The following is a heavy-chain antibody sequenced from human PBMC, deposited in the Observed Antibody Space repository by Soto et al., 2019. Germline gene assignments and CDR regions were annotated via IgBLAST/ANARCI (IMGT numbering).Heavy chain of an antibody. CDR3: AKDSRYFDWAYDAFDI. Sequence: GGSLRLSCAASGFTFSSYAMSWVRQAPGKGLEWVSAISGSGGSTYYADSVKGRFTISRDNSKNTLYLQMNSLRAEDMAVYYCAKDSRYFDWAYDAFDIWGQGTMVTVSS. D-gene: IGHD3-9*01. CDR2: ISGSGGST. J-gene: IGHJ3*02. V-gene: IGHV3-23*01. CDR1: GFTFSSYA.